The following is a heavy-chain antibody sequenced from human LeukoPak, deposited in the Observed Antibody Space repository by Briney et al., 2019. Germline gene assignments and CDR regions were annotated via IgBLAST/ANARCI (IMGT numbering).Heavy chain of an antibody. CDR2: INPSGGST. CDR3: AREPTVTRDFDY. CDR1: GYTFASYY. Sequence: GASVKVSCKASGYTFASYYMHWVRQAPGQGLEWMGIINPSGGSTSYAQKFQGRVTMTRDTSTSTVYMELSSLRSEDTAVYYCAREPTVTRDFDYWGQGTLVTVSS. J-gene: IGHJ4*02. V-gene: IGHV1-46*01. D-gene: IGHD4-17*01.